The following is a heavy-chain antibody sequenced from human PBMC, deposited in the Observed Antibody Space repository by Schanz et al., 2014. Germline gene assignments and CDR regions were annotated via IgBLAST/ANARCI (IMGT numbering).Heavy chain of an antibody. Sequence: EMQLLESGGGLAQPGGSLRLSCAASGFTLSNYAMSWVRQAPGKGLEWISYITYNGGTIYYADSVKGRFTISRDNAKNSLYLEMNSLRAEDTALYYCARDRRNADLDYWGQGTLVTVSS. J-gene: IGHJ4*02. CDR1: GFTLSNYA. D-gene: IGHD1-1*01. CDR2: ITYNGGTI. V-gene: IGHV3-48*01. CDR3: ARDRRNADLDY.